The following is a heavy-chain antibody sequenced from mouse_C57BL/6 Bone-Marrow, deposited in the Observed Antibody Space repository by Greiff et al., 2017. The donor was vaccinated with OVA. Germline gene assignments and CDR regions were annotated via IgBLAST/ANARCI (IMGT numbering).Heavy chain of an antibody. Sequence: EVQLQQSGAELVRPGASVKLSCTASGFNIKDYYMHWVKQRPEQGLEWIGRIDPDDGATEYAPKFQGKATMTADTSSNTAYLQLSSLTSEDTAVYYCTALLLRSSWFAYWGQGTLVTVSA. D-gene: IGHD1-1*01. V-gene: IGHV14-1*01. CDR1: GFNIKDYY. CDR3: TALLLRSSWFAY. CDR2: IDPDDGAT. J-gene: IGHJ3*01.